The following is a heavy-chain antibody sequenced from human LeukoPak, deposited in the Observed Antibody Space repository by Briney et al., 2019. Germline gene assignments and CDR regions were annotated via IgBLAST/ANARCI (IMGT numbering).Heavy chain of an antibody. CDR2: ISGSGGST. V-gene: IGHV3-23*01. J-gene: IGHJ6*03. CDR3: ARGLLSLYYMDV. CDR1: GFTFSSYG. D-gene: IGHD3-3*01. Sequence: GGSLRLSCAASGFTFSSYGMSWVRQAPGKGLEWVSAISGSGGSTYYADSVKGRFTISRHNYKNTLFVQMNSLRAEDTAIYYCARGLLSLYYMDVWGKGTTVTVSS.